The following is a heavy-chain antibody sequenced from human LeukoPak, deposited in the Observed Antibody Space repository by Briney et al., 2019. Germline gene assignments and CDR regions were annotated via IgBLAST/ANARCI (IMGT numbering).Heavy chain of an antibody. Sequence: TGGSLRLSCSASGFTFTSYWMNWVRQAPGKGLEWVSYISSSGSTIYYADSVKGRFTISRDNAKNSLYLQMNSLRAEDTAVYYCARGRKNSKYYYDSSGYYFDYWGQGTLVTVSS. CDR1: GFTFTSYW. CDR2: ISSSGSTI. D-gene: IGHD3-22*01. J-gene: IGHJ4*02. CDR3: ARGRKNSKYYYDSSGYYFDY. V-gene: IGHV3-48*04.